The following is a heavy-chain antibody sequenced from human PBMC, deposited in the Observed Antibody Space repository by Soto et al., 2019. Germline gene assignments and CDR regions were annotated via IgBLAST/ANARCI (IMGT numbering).Heavy chain of an antibody. CDR1: GYTFATYG. D-gene: IGHD3-9*01. J-gene: IGHJ4*02. Sequence: QVQLVQSGAEMKKPGASVKVSCKASGYTFATYGISWVRQAPGQGLEWMGWISAYSGHTNYAQKLQGRVTMTTDTSTNTAYMELGSLRSDDTAVYYCARDYHDILTGYLGPRRGTTDHWGQGTLVTVSS. CDR3: ARDYHDILTGYLGPRRGTTDH. CDR2: ISAYSGHT. V-gene: IGHV1-18*01.